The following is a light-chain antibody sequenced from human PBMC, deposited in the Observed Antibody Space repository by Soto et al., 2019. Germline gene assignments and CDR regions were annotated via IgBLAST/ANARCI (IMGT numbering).Light chain of an antibody. CDR1: QSISSY. CDR3: QQSYSTPLT. CDR2: AAS. V-gene: IGKV1-39*01. Sequence: DRQMTQSPSSLSASVGDRVTITFRSSQSISSYLNWYQQKPGKAPKLLIYAASSLQSGVPSRFSGSGSGTDFTLTISSLQPADFATYYCQQSYSTPLTFGPGIRWIS. J-gene: IGKJ1*01.